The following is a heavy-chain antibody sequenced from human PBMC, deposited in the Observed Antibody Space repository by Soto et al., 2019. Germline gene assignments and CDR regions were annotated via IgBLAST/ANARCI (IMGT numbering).Heavy chain of an antibody. J-gene: IGHJ3*02. CDR1: GFTVSSNY. D-gene: IGHD3-10*01. CDR3: ARDPGGLLWFGNPALWAFDI. CDR2: IYSGGST. Sequence: GGSLRLSCAASGFTVSSNYMSWVRQAPGKGLEWVSVIYSGGSTYYADSVKGRFTISRDNSKNTLYLQMNSLRAEDTAVYYCARDPGGLLWFGNPALWAFDIWGQGTMVTVSS. V-gene: IGHV3-66*01.